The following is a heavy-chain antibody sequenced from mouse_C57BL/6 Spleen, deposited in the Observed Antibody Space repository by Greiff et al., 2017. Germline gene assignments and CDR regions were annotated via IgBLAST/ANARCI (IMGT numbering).Heavy chain of an antibody. CDR3: ARETGGVDY. CDR1: GYSITSGYY. D-gene: IGHD4-1*01. CDR2: ISYDGSN. V-gene: IGHV3-6*01. J-gene: IGHJ2*01. Sequence: EVKLVESGPGLVKPSQSLSLTCSVTGYSITSGYYWNWSRQFPGNKLEWMGYISYDGSNNYNPSLKNRISITRDTSKNQFFLKLNSVTNEDTATYYCARETGGVDYWGQGTTLTVSS.